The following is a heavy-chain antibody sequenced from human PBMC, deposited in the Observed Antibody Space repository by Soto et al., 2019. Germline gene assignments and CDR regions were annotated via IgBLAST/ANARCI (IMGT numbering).Heavy chain of an antibody. V-gene: IGHV3-7*01. D-gene: IGHD1-26*01. J-gene: IGHJ6*02. CDR3: ARARRFGTTTHYGMDV. CDR1: GFTFSSFS. CDR2: IKHDGSDE. Sequence: PGGSLRLSCAASGFTFSSFSMSWVRQAPGKGLEWVVNIKHDGSDEYYVDSVKGRFTISRDNAKNSLYLQMSSLRAEDTAVYNCARARRFGTTTHYGMDVWGQGTTVTVSS.